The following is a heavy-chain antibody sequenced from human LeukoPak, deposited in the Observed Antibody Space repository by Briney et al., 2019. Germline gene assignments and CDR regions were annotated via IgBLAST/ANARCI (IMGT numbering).Heavy chain of an antibody. CDR1: GFTFSSYW. CDR2: IKQDGSEK. J-gene: IGHJ6*02. D-gene: IGHD3-3*01. CDR3: ARVEADITIFGVVISYYYYGMDV. Sequence: GGSLRLSWAASGFTFSSYWMRWVRQAPGKGLEWVANIKQDGSEKYYVDSVKGRFTISRDNAKNSLYLQMNSLRAEDTAVYYCARVEADITIFGVVISYYYYGMDVWGQGTTVTVSS. V-gene: IGHV3-7*01.